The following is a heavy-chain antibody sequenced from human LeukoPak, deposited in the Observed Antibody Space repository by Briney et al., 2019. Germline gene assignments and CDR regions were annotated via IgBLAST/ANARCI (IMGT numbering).Heavy chain of an antibody. D-gene: IGHD3-3*02. Sequence: KTSETLSLTCALSGGSFNGYHWTWIRQSPDRGPEWIGEINYMGGTTYNPSFKSRVTISGDASKKEFSLEMTSVTAADTAVYYCARDGVTIFKGEPYWGQGTAVTVSS. CDR3: ARDGVTIFKGEPY. CDR2: INYMGGT. CDR1: GGSFNGYH. V-gene: IGHV4-34*01. J-gene: IGHJ4*02.